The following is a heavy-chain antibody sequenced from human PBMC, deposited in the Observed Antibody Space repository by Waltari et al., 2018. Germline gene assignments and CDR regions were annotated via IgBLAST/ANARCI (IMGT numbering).Heavy chain of an antibody. CDR1: GFCFSDYN. Sequence: HLVESGGGLVTPGSSLRLSCAASGFCFSDYNMHWLRRAPGKGLEWVSSISSKSTYIYYAYSVRGRFSSSRDNAENSLFLQMNNLRGEDTAVYYCARDTIFYGSGSYDPWGQGTRVTVSS. D-gene: IGHD3-10*01. V-gene: IGHV3-21*01. J-gene: IGHJ5*02. CDR2: ISSKSTYI. CDR3: ARDTIFYGSGSYDP.